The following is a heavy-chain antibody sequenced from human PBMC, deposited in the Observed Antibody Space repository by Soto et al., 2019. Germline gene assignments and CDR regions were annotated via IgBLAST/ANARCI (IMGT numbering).Heavy chain of an antibody. CDR3: TTDPVTMIVVVPSSG. CDR1: GITFNNAW. J-gene: IGHJ4*02. Sequence: GGSLRLSCAASGITFNNAWMNWVRQAPGKGLEWVGRIKSKTDGGTTDYAAPVKGRFTISRDDSKNTLYLQMNSLKTEDTAVYYCTTDPVTMIVVVPSSGWGQGTLVTVSS. V-gene: IGHV3-15*07. CDR2: IKSKTDGGTT. D-gene: IGHD3-22*01.